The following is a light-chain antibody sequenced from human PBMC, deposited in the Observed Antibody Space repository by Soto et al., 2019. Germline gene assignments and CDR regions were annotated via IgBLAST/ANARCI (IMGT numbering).Light chain of an antibody. CDR2: GVS. V-gene: IGLV2-14*01. J-gene: IGLJ1*01. Sequence: QSALTQPASVSGSPGQSITISCTGTSSDVGGYNYVSWYQQHPGKAPKLMIYGVSYRPSGVSNRFSGSKSDNTASLTISGLQAEDEADYYCTSYTSSSTLVCGTGTKLTVL. CDR1: SSDVGGYNY. CDR3: TSYTSSSTLV.